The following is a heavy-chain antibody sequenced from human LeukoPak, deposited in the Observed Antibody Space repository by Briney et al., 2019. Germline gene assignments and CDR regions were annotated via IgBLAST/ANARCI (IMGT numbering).Heavy chain of an antibody. V-gene: IGHV3-30*02. D-gene: IGHD2-8*01. Sequence: GGSLRLSCAASGFTFSSYSMNWVRQAPGKGLEWVTSVRFDGSDKKYADSVKGRFTISRDNSKNTLSLQMISLRTEDTAMYYCAKSLYPDAFDIWGPGTMVTVS. CDR2: VRFDGSDK. CDR3: AKSLYPDAFDI. CDR1: GFTFSSYS. J-gene: IGHJ3*02.